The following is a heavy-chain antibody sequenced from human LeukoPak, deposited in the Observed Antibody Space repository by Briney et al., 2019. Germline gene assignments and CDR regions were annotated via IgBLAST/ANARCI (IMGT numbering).Heavy chain of an antibody. CDR1: GFTFSSYA. J-gene: IGHJ6*02. V-gene: IGHV3-30-3*01. CDR3: ARDVGSGYYRDYYYYYGMDV. Sequence: GGSLRLSCAASGFTFSSYAMQWVRQAPGKGLEWVAVISYDGSNKYYADSVKGRFTISRDNSKNTLYLQMNSLRAEDTAVYYCARDVGSGYYRDYYYYYGMDVWGQGTTVTVSS. D-gene: IGHD3-22*01. CDR2: ISYDGSNK.